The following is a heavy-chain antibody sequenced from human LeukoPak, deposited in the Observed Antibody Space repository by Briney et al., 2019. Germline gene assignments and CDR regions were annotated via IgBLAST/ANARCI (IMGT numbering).Heavy chain of an antibody. V-gene: IGHV3-23*01. J-gene: IGHJ4*02. CDR1: GGSISSYY. D-gene: IGHD3-10*01. CDR3: AKGGSYYYGSGREVYFDY. CDR2: ISGSGGST. Sequence: PSETLSLTCTVSGGSISSYYWSWVRQAPGKGLEWVSAISGSGGSTYYADSVKGRFTISRDNSKNTLYLQMNSLRAEDTAVYYCAKGGSYYYGSGREVYFDYWGQGTLVTVSS.